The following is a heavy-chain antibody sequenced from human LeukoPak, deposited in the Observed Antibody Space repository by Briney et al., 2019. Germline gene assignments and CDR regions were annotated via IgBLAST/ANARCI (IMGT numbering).Heavy chain of an antibody. CDR3: ARDPVKGSSSWYRDI. D-gene: IGHD6-13*01. J-gene: IGHJ3*02. V-gene: IGHV3-53*01. CDR1: GFTVSSNY. CDR2: IYSGGST. Sequence: GGSLRLSCAASGFTVSSNYMSWVRQAPGKGLEWVSVIYSGGSTYYADSVKGRFTISRDNSKNTLYLQMNSLRAEDTAVYYCARDPVKGSSSWYRDIWGQGTMVTVSS.